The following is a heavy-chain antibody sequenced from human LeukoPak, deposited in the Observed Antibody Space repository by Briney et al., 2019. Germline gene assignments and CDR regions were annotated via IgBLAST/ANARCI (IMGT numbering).Heavy chain of an antibody. CDR3: AKDLITMVRGSPVDV. V-gene: IGHV3-30*18. D-gene: IGHD3-10*01. Sequence: PGGSLRLSCAASGFSFNSYGMHWVRQAPGKGLEWVALIIYDGYYKYYTDSVKGRFTISRDDPKNTLYLQMNSLRADDTAVYYCAKDLITMVRGSPVDVWGQGTTVTVSS. CDR1: GFSFNSYG. J-gene: IGHJ6*02. CDR2: IIYDGYYK.